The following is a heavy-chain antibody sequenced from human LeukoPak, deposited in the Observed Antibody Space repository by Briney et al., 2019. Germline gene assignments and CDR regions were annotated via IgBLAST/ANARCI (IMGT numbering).Heavy chain of an antibody. J-gene: IGHJ4*02. V-gene: IGHV3-21*01. D-gene: IGHD6-13*01. Sequence: GGSPRLSCAASGFTFSSYSMDWVRQAPGKGLEWVSSININSGYIYYADSVKGRFTISRDNAKSSLYLQMNSLRAEDTAVYYCARGSYVQQRQNLFDYWGQGTLVTVSS. CDR1: GFTFSSYS. CDR3: ARGSYVQQRQNLFDY. CDR2: ININSGYI.